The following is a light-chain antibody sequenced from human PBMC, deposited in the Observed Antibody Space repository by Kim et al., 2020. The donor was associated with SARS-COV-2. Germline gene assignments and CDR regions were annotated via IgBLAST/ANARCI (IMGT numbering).Light chain of an antibody. CDR1: QSVSNSY. CDR3: QQYDSSPRT. V-gene: IGKV3-20*01. J-gene: IGKJ1*01. Sequence: SPGKRASLSRRASQSVSNSYLAWYQQKPGQPPRLLIYEAASRATGVPDRFSGSGSGTDFTLTISRLEPEDFAVYYCQQYDSSPRTFGEGTKVDIK. CDR2: EAA.